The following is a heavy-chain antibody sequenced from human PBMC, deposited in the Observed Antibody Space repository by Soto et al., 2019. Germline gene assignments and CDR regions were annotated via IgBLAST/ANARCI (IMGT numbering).Heavy chain of an antibody. J-gene: IGHJ4*02. Sequence: GGSLRLSCVASGFTFNIYWMHWVRQAPGKGLEWVSRIDNDGSATTYADSVKGRFTISRDNSKNTLYLQMNSLRVEDTAVYYCAKDRKSGSGWYWDYWGQGTLVTVSS. V-gene: IGHV3-74*01. CDR3: AKDRKSGSGWYWDY. CDR2: IDNDGSAT. D-gene: IGHD6-19*01. CDR1: GFTFNIYW.